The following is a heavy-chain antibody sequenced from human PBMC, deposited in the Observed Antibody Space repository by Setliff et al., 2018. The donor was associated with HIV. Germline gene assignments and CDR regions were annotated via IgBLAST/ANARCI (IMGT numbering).Heavy chain of an antibody. CDR3: TRGLQYSFDL. J-gene: IGHJ3*01. CDR2: IRSGGGAI. CDR1: GFRYSDWS. Sequence: GGSLRLSFTVSGFRYSDWSMNWVRQTPGKGLEWVSYIRSGGGAIYYADSVRGRFTISRVDAKNSLYLEMSSLRVEDTAVYYCTRGLQYSFDLWGQGTMVTVSS. V-gene: IGHV3-48*04. D-gene: IGHD3-9*01.